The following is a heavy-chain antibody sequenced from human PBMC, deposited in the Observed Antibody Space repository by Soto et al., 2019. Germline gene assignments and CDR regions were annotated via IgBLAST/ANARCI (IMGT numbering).Heavy chain of an antibody. CDR1: GYSFTSYC. D-gene: IGHD5-18*01. CDR2: ISPYNGRT. Sequence: ASVKVSCKASGYSFTSYCIGWVRQVPGQGREWMGWISPYNGRTNYAQSVKGRVVMTTDISTNTVYLELRSLRSDDSAIYYCGRCRTDSYAMDVWGQGTTVTVSS. CDR3: GRCRTDSYAMDV. V-gene: IGHV1-18*01. J-gene: IGHJ6*02.